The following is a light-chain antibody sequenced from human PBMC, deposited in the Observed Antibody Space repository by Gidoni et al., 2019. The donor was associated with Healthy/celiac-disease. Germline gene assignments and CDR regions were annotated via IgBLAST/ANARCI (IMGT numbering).Light chain of an antibody. V-gene: IGKV1-39*01. CDR1: QSISSY. Sequence: DIQMTQSPSSLSASVGDRVTITWRASQSISSYLNLYQQKPGKAPKLVIYAASSLQSGFPSRFSGSGSGTDFTLTISSLQPEDFATYYCQQSYSTHSTFGQGTKVEIK. CDR2: AAS. CDR3: QQSYSTHST. J-gene: IGKJ1*01.